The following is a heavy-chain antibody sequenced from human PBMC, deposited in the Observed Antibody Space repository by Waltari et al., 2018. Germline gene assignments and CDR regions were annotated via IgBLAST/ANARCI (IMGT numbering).Heavy chain of an antibody. J-gene: IGHJ4*02. CDR1: GFTFSDYG. CDR3: AKDYCAGGSCYIDD. Sequence: QVQLVESGGCVVKPGRSLRLSCAVAGFTFSDYGMHCVRQAPGKGLEWVASILYDGSKTFYTDSVNGRFTISRVNSKNTLYLQMNSLRAEDTAVYFCAKDYCAGGSCYIDDWGQGTPVSVSS. D-gene: IGHD2-15*01. CDR2: ILYDGSKT. V-gene: IGHV3-30*18.